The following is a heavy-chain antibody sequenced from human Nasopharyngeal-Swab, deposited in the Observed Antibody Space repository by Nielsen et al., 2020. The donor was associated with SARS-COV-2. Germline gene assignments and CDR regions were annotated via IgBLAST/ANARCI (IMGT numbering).Heavy chain of an antibody. J-gene: IGHJ6*02. Sequence: ASVKVSCKASGYTFTSYGISWVRQAPGQGLEWMGWINAYNGNTNYAQKLQGRVTMTTDTSTSTAYMELRSLRSDDTAVYYCARDEQTWMIAARLGGDGYYYGMDVWGQGTTVTVSS. V-gene: IGHV1-18*01. CDR2: INAYNGNT. CDR1: GYTFTSYG. D-gene: IGHD6-6*01. CDR3: ARDEQTWMIAARLGGDGYYYGMDV.